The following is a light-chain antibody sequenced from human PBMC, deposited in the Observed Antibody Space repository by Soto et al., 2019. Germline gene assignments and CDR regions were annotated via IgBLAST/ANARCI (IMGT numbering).Light chain of an antibody. V-gene: IGKV1-27*01. CDR1: QGIGIY. Sequence: DIQMTQSPSSLSASLGDRVTITCRASQGIGIYLAWFQQRPGKVPKLLIYAASTLQSGVPSRFSGSGSGTDFTLTISSLQPEXXXXXXXQKYNSAPLTFGGGTRVEIK. CDR3: QKYNSAPLT. CDR2: AAS. J-gene: IGKJ4*01.